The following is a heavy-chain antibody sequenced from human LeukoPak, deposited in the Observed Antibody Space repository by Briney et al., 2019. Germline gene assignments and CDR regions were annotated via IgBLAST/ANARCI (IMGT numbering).Heavy chain of an antibody. J-gene: IGHJ4*02. Sequence: GGSLRLSCAGSGFVYSAFWMSWVRQVPGKGLEWVANIKQDGSEKYYVDSVNGRFTISRDNARNTLFLQMDNLRAEDTAIYYCARESVRRISMRAKGYFDYWGRGTRVTVSS. CDR1: GFVYSAFW. CDR3: ARESVRRISMRAKGYFDY. CDR2: IKQDGSEK. V-gene: IGHV3-7*01. D-gene: IGHD3-16*01.